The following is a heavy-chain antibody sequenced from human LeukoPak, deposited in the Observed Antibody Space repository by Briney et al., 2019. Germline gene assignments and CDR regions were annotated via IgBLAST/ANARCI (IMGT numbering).Heavy chain of an antibody. CDR3: ARGQMSYDFWSGYTNWFDP. CDR2: INHSGST. CDR1: GGSISSYY. D-gene: IGHD3-3*01. V-gene: IGHV4-34*01. Sequence: PSETLSLTCTVSGGSISSYYWSWIRQPPGKGLEWIGEINHSGSTNYNPSLKSRVTISVDTSKNQFSLKLSSVTAADTAVYYCARGQMSYDFWSGYTNWFDPWGQGTLVTVSS. J-gene: IGHJ5*02.